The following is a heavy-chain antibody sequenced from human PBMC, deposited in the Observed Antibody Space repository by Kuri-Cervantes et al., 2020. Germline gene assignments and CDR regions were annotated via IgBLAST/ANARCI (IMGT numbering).Heavy chain of an antibody. V-gene: IGHV3-9*01. CDR3: AYSSSWYDHTSFDY. D-gene: IGHD6-13*01. CDR2: ISWNSGSI. CDR1: GFTFSSYA. Sequence: SLKISCAASGFTFSSYAMHWVRQAPGKGLEWVSGISWNSGSIGYADSVKGRFTISRDNAKNSLYLQMNSLRAEDTAVYYCAYSSSWYDHTSFDYWGQGTLVTVSS. J-gene: IGHJ4*02.